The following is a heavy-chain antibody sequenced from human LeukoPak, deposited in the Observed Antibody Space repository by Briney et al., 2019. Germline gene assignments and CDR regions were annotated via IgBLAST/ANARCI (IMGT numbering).Heavy chain of an antibody. J-gene: IGHJ4*02. Sequence: PGGSLRLSCAASGFTFSSYGMHWVRQAPGKGLEWVAFIRYDGSNKYYADSVKGRFTISRYNSKNTLYLQMNSLRAEDTAVYYCAKGSGYYDILTGYSGFDYWGQGTLVTVSS. V-gene: IGHV3-30*02. CDR1: GFTFSSYG. CDR2: IRYDGSNK. CDR3: AKGSGYYDILTGYSGFDY. D-gene: IGHD3-9*01.